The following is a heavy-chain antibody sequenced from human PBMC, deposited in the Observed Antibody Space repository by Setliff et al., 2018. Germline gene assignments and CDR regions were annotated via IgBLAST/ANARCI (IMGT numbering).Heavy chain of an antibody. CDR1: GFAFTSYD. V-gene: IGHV3-23*01. J-gene: IGHJ4*01. CDR3: ATSTITTYYFDY. CDR2: INNGGVSA. D-gene: IGHD4-4*01. Sequence: GGSLRLSCVTSGFAFTSYDMTWVRRAPGKGLEWVASINNGGVSADYTDSVKGRFTISRDNSRNTLYLQMKSLRAEDTAIYYCATSTITTYYFDYWGHGTQVTVSS.